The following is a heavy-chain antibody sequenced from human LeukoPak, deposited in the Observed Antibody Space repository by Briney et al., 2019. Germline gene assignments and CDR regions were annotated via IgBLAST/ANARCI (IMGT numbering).Heavy chain of an antibody. D-gene: IGHD2-15*01. J-gene: IGHJ4*02. V-gene: IGHV3-11*03. CDR2: ISSSSSYT. CDR1: GFTFSDYY. CDR3: ARIDMARYYFDY. Sequence: GGSLRLSCAASGFTFSDYYMSWIRQAPGKGLEWVSYISSSSSYTNYADSVKGRFTISRDNAKNSLYLQMNSLRAEDTAVYYCARIDMARYYFDYWGQGTLVTVSS.